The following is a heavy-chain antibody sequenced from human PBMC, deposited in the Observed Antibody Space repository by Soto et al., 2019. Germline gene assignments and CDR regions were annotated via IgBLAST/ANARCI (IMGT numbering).Heavy chain of an antibody. CDR3: AKHFIWAGYSYGITYDY. CDR2: ISWNSGDI. J-gene: IGHJ4*02. V-gene: IGHV3-9*01. Sequence: GGSLRLSCAASGFTFKDYAMNWVRQAPGRGLEWVAGISWNSGDIGYADSVKGRFTISKDNAKNSLYLQMNSLRTEDTAVYYCAKHFIWAGYSYGITYDYWGLGTLVTVSS. D-gene: IGHD5-18*01. CDR1: GFTFKDYA.